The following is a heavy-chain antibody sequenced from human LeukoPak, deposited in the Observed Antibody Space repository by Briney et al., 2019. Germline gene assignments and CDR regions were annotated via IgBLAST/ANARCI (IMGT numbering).Heavy chain of an antibody. J-gene: IGHJ4*02. V-gene: IGHV3-23*01. CDR2: ISGSGGST. D-gene: IGHD6-19*01. Sequence: PGGSLRLSCAASGFTFSSYAMSWVRQAPGKGLEWVSAISGSGGSTYYADSVKGRFTISRDNAKNSLYLQMNSLRDEDTAVYYCARASRSGWYAEGDYWGQGTLVTVSS. CDR1: GFTFSSYA. CDR3: ARASRSGWYAEGDY.